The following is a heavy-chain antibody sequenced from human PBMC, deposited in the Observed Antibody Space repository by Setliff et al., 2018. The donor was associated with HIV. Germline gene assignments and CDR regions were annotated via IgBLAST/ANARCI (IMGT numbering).Heavy chain of an antibody. CDR3: ARGHSFDWPRGPVSKDLIGDNVDY. Sequence: ASVKVSCKASGYTFTTYAIHWVRQAPGQRLEWMGWISAGNGNTKFSQKFQDRVTITRDTSASTAYMELSSLRSEDTAIYYCARGHSFDWPRGPVSKDLIGDNVDYWGQGTLVTVS. D-gene: IGHD3-9*01. J-gene: IGHJ4*02. CDR1: GYTFTTYA. CDR2: ISAGNGNT. V-gene: IGHV1-3*01.